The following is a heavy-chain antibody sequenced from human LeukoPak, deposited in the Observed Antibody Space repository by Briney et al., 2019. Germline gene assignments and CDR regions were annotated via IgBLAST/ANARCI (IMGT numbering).Heavy chain of an antibody. CDR1: SGSFSGYY. D-gene: IGHD4-17*01. CDR3: AREVGGDFDALDY. Sequence: PSETLSLTCAVYSGSFSGYYWNWIRQPPGKGLEWIGEINHSGSTNYNPSLKSRATISVDNSENQLSLTLTSVTAADTAVYYCAREVGGDFDALDYWGQGTLVTVSS. V-gene: IGHV4-34*01. CDR2: INHSGST. J-gene: IGHJ4*02.